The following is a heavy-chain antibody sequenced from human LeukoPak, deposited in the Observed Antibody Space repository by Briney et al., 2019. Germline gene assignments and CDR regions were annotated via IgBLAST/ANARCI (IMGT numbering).Heavy chain of an antibody. CDR2: FDSEDGET. CDR3: ATSTSRDGYTFDY. D-gene: IGHD5-24*01. J-gene: IGHJ4*02. Sequence: ASVKVSCKVSGYTLTELSMHWVRQAPGKGLEWMGGFDSEDGETIYAQKFQGRVTMTEDTSTDTAYMELSSLRSEDTAVYYCATSTSRDGYTFDYWGQGTLVTVSS. CDR1: GYTLTELS. V-gene: IGHV1-24*01.